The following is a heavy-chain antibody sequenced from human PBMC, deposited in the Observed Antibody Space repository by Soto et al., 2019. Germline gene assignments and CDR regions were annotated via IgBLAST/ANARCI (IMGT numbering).Heavy chain of an antibody. J-gene: IGHJ4*02. D-gene: IGHD3-3*01. V-gene: IGHV3-23*01. CDR3: AKEFRGYDFWSGYHPFDY. Sequence: GGSLRLSCAASGFTFSSYAMSWVRQAPGKGLEWVSAISGSGGSTYYADSVKGRFTISRDNSKNTLYLQMNSLRAEGTAVYYCAKEFRGYDFWSGYHPFDYWGQGALVTVSS. CDR2: ISGSGGST. CDR1: GFTFSSYA.